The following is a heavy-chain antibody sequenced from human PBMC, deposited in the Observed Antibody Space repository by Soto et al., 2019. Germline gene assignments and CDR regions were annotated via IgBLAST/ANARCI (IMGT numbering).Heavy chain of an antibody. CDR3: ARGFNXAAAGTLPYYYYYGMDV. D-gene: IGHD6-13*01. V-gene: IGHV4-34*01. CDR2: INHSGST. Sequence: KPSETLSLTCAVYGGSFSCYYWSWIRQPPGKGLEWIGEINHSGSTNYNPSLKSRVTISVDTSKNQFSLKLSSVTAADTAVYYCARGFNXAAAGTLPYYYYYGMDVWGQGTTVTVSS. J-gene: IGHJ6*02. CDR1: GGSFSCYY.